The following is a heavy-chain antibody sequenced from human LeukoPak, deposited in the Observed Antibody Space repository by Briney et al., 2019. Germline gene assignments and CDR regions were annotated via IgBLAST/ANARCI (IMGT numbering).Heavy chain of an antibody. Sequence: PGGSLRLSCAASGFTFSSYAMSWVRQAPGKGLEWVSGISGSGGSTYYADSGKGRFTISRDNSKNTLYLQMNSLRAEDTAVYYCAKGLGNWGPGDAFDIWGQGTMVTVSS. CDR3: AKGLGNWGPGDAFDI. D-gene: IGHD7-27*01. V-gene: IGHV3-23*01. CDR2: ISGSGGST. J-gene: IGHJ3*02. CDR1: GFTFSSYA.